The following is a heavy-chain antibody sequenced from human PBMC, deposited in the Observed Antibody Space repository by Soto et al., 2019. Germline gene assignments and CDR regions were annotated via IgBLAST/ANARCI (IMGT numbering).Heavy chain of an antibody. J-gene: IGHJ4*02. V-gene: IGHV4-34*01. CDR1: GGSFSGYY. D-gene: IGHD2-15*01. CDR2: INHSGSA. CDR3: ARGGVVVVAATTFDY. Sequence: QVQLQQWGAGLLKPSETLSLTCAVYGGSFSGYYWSWIRQPPGKGLEWIGEINHSGSANYNPSLHSRVTISVETSKNQFSLELSSVTAADTAVYYCARGGVVVVAATTFDYWGQGTLVTGSS.